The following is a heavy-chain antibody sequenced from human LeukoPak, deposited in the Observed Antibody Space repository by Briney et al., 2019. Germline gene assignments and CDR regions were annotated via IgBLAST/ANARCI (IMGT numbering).Heavy chain of an antibody. V-gene: IGHV1-18*01. CDR3: ARDYYDSSGYYPPSDY. CDR1: GYTFTTYG. D-gene: IGHD3-22*01. Sequence: ASVKVSCKASGYTFTTYGISWVRQAPGQGLEWMGWISAYNGNTNYAQKLQGRVTMTTDTSTSTAYMELRGLRSDDTAVYYCARDYYDSSGYYPPSDYWGQGTLVTVSS. J-gene: IGHJ4*02. CDR2: ISAYNGNT.